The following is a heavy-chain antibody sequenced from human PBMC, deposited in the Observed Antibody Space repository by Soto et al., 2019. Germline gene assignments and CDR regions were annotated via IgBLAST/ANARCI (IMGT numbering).Heavy chain of an antibody. D-gene: IGHD6-13*01. CDR2: ISSSGSTI. CDR1: GFTFSSYE. V-gene: IGHV3-48*03. Sequence: EVQLVESGGGLVQPGGSLRLSCAASGFTFSSYEMNWVRQAPGKGLEWVSYISSSGSTIYYADSVMGRFTISRDNAKNSLYLQMNSLRAEDTAVYYCARQENSWDNYYYYYGMDVWGQGTTVTVSS. CDR3: ARQENSWDNYYYYYGMDV. J-gene: IGHJ6*02.